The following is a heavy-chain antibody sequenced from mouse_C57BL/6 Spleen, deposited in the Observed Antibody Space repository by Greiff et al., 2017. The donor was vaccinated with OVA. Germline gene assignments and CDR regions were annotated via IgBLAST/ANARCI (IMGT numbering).Heavy chain of an antibody. J-gene: IGHJ2*01. D-gene: IGHD1-1*01. CDR1: GYSITSGYY. CDR2: ISYDGSN. CDR3: ARDYYGSSYGYFDY. V-gene: IGHV3-6*01. Sequence: DVKLQESGPGLVKPSQSLSLTCSVTGYSITSGYYWNWIRQFPGNKLEWMGYISYDGSNNYNPSLKNRISITRDTSKNQFFLKLNSVTTEDTATYYCARDYYGSSYGYFDYWGQGTTLTVSS.